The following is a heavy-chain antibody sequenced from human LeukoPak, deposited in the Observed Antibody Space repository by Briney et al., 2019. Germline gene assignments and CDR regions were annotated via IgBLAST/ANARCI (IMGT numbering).Heavy chain of an antibody. CDR1: GFTFSSYA. V-gene: IGHV3-23*01. D-gene: IGHD3-10*01. J-gene: IGHJ4*02. CDR2: TSGSGGST. CDR3: AKIPSMVRGAEVY. Sequence: GSLRLSCAASGFTFSSYAMSWVRQAPGKGLEWVSATSGSGGSTYYADSVKGRFTTSRDNSKNTLDLQMNSLRAEDTAVYYCAKIPSMVRGAEVYWGQGTLVTVSS.